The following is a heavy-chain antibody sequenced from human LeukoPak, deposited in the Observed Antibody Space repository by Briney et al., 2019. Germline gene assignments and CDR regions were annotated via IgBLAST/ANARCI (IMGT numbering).Heavy chain of an antibody. Sequence: ASVKVSCKVSGYTLTELSMHWVRQAPGKGLEWMGGFDPEDGETIYAQKFQGRVTMTEDTSTDTAYMELSRLRSDDTAVYYCARGDQVRYDFWSGPRDGMDVWGQGTTVTVSS. CDR1: GYTLTELS. V-gene: IGHV1-24*01. D-gene: IGHD3-3*01. J-gene: IGHJ6*02. CDR2: FDPEDGET. CDR3: ARGDQVRYDFWSGPRDGMDV.